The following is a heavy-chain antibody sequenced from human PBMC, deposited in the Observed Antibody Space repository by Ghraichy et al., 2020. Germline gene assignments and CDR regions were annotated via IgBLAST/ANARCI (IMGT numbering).Heavy chain of an antibody. CDR1: GGSISSGGYY. CDR3: AREWGPTVTEYRDSYYYYMDV. V-gene: IGHV4-31*03. CDR2: IYYSGST. Sequence: SETLSLTCTVSGGSISSGGYYWSWIRQHPGKGLEWIGYIYYSGSTYYNPSLKSRVTISVDTSKNQFSLKLSSVTAADTAVYYCAREWGPTVTEYRDSYYYYMDVWGKGTTVTVSS. D-gene: IGHD4-17*01. J-gene: IGHJ6*03.